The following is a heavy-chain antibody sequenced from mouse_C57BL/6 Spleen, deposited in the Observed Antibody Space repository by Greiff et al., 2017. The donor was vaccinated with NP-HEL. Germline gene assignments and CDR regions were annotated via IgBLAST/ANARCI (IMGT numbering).Heavy chain of an antibody. Sequence: EVMLVESGGGLVKPGGSLKLSCAASGFTFSSYAMSWVRQTPEKRLEWVATISDGGSYTYYPDNVKGRFTISRDNAKNNLYLQMSHLKSEDTAMYYCARESYYYWYFDVWGTGTTVTVSS. V-gene: IGHV5-4*01. CDR1: GFTFSSYA. J-gene: IGHJ1*03. CDR2: ISDGGSYT. D-gene: IGHD2-12*01. CDR3: ARESYYYWYFDV.